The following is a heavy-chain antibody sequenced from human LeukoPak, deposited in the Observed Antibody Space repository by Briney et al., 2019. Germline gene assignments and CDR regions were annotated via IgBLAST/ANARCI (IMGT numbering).Heavy chain of an antibody. Sequence: SETLSLTCTVSGGSISSSSYYWGWIRQPPGKGLEWIGSIYYSGSTYYNPSLKSRVTISVDTSKNQFSLKLSSVTAADTAVYYCARDPAEYSSGWYLNWGQGTLVTVSS. D-gene: IGHD6-19*01. CDR3: ARDPAEYSSGWYLN. V-gene: IGHV4-39*07. J-gene: IGHJ4*02. CDR1: GGSISSSSYY. CDR2: IYYSGST.